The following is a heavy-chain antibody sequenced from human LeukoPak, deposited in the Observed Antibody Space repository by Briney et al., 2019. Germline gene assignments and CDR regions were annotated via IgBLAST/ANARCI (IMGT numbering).Heavy chain of an antibody. CDR2: INLNSGGT. CDR1: GYTITDYY. J-gene: IGHJ4*02. V-gene: IGHV1-2*04. CDR3: ARDGSRNTDMVYFDY. D-gene: IGHD5-18*01. Sequence: GGSVKVSCKASGYTITDYYIHWVRQAPGQGLEWMGWINLNSGGTNFAQNFQGWVTMTRDTSISTAYMELSRLRSDDTAVYYCARDGSRNTDMVYFDYWGQGTLVTVSS.